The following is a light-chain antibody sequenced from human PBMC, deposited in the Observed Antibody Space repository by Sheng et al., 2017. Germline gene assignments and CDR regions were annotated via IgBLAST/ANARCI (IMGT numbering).Light chain of an antibody. Sequence: QSALTQPRSVSGSPGQSVTISCTGTSSDVDGYNYVSWFQQHPGKAPKVMIYDVSKRPSGVPDRFSGSKSGDTASLTISGLQAEDEADYYCCSYAGSYNFVFGTGTKVTVL. V-gene: IGLV2-11*01. CDR1: SSDVDGYNY. J-gene: IGLJ1*01. CDR2: DVS. CDR3: CSYAGSYNFV.